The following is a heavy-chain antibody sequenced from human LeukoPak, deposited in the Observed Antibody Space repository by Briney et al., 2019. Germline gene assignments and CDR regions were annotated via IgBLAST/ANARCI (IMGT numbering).Heavy chain of an antibody. J-gene: IGHJ6*02. V-gene: IGHV4-39*07. CDR3: ARGDTAMVIGYYYYYGMDV. Sequence: PSETLSLTCTVSGGSISSSSYYWGWIRQPPGKGLEWIGSIYYSGSTYYNPSLKSRVTISVDTSKNQFSLKLSSVTAADTAVYYCARGDTAMVIGYYYYYGMDVWGQGTTVTVSS. D-gene: IGHD5-18*01. CDR1: GGSISSSSYY. CDR2: IYYSGST.